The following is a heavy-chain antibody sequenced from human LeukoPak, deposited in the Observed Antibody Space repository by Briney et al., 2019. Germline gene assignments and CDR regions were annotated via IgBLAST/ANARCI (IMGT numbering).Heavy chain of an antibody. D-gene: IGHD3-16*01. CDR3: ARTRGSYNYYYYYMDV. Sequence: KPGGSLRLSCAASGFTFSDHYMSWIRQAPGKGLECVSYISSSGSTIYYADSVKGRFTISRDNAKNSLYLQMNSLRAEDTAVYYCARTRGSYNYYYYYMDVWGKGTTVTVSS. V-gene: IGHV3-11*01. J-gene: IGHJ6*03. CDR1: GFTFSDHY. CDR2: ISSSGSTI.